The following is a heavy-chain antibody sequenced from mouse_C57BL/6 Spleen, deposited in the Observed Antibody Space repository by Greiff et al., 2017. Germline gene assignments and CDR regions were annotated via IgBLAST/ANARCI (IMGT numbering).Heavy chain of an antibody. V-gene: IGHV1-26*01. CDR3: AREGDYYSNYGFAY. J-gene: IGHJ3*01. CDR2: INPNNGGT. CDR1: GYTFTDYY. D-gene: IGHD2-5*01. Sequence: VQLQQSGPELVKPGASVKISCKASGYTFTDYYMNWVKQSHGKSLEWIGDINPNNGGTSYNQKFKGKATLTVDKSSSTAYMELRSLTSEDSAVYYCAREGDYYSNYGFAYWGQGTLVTVSA.